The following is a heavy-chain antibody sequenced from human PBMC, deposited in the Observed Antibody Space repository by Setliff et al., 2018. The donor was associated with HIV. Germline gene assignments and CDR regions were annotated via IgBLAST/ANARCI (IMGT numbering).Heavy chain of an antibody. CDR1: GDSIVFDDSTRSYH. D-gene: IGHD3-10*01. J-gene: IGHJ4*02. CDR2: TPYRGRT. V-gene: IGHV4-39*07. Sequence: SETLSLTCRLSGDSIVFDDSTRSYHCSWIRQPPGKGLEWIGSTPYRGRTNYNPSLRSRVTISVDKSKNQFSLKLSSVTAADTAVYYCARDLAWPGYFDYWGQGTLVTVSS. CDR3: ARDLAWPGYFDY.